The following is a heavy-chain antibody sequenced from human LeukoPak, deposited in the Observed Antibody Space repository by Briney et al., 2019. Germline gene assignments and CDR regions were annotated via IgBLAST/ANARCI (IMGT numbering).Heavy chain of an antibody. CDR1: GFTFSSYW. V-gene: IGHV3-7*05. J-gene: IGHJ3*02. D-gene: IGHD5-24*01. Sequence: GGSLRLSCAASGFTFSSYWMSWVRQAPGKGLEWVANIKQDGSEKYYVDSVKGRFTISRDNAKNPLYLQMNSLRAEDTAVYYCARPLRDGYNFDAFDIWGQGTMVTVSS. CDR3: ARPLRDGYNFDAFDI. CDR2: IKQDGSEK.